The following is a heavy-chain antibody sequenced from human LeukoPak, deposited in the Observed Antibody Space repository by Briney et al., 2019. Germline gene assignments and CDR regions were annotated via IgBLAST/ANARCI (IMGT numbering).Heavy chain of an antibody. V-gene: IGHV4-4*07. Sequence: SETLSLTCTVSGDSISTYYWSWLRQPAARGLEWIGRIYTSGSTNYNPSLKSRVTMSVDTSKNQFSLKLSSVTAADTAVYYCARLSCSSTSRYSFDYWGQGTLVTVSS. CDR3: ARLSCSSTSRYSFDY. CDR2: IYTSGST. CDR1: GDSISTYY. J-gene: IGHJ4*02. D-gene: IGHD2-2*01.